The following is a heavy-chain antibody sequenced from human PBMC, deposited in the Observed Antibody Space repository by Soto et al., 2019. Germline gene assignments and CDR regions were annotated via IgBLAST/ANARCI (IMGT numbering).Heavy chain of an antibody. J-gene: IGHJ6*02. V-gene: IGHV1-46*01. CDR2: INPSGGST. D-gene: IGHD3-16*02. CDR3: ARALPPYYYYYGMDV. Sequence: QVQLVQSGAEVKKPGASVKVSCKASGYTFTSYYMHWVRQAPGQGLEWMGIINPSGGSTSYAQKFQGRVTMTRDTSTSTVYMELSSLRSEDTAVXXCARALPPYYYYYGMDVWGQGTTVTVSS. CDR1: GYTFTSYY.